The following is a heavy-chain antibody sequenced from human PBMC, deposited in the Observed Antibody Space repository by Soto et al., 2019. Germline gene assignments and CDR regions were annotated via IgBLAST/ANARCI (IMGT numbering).Heavy chain of an antibody. J-gene: IGHJ4*02. CDR3: ARAEGIAAADFDY. D-gene: IGHD6-13*01. Sequence: ASVKVSCKASGGTFSSYTISWVRQAPGQGLEWMGRIIPILGIANYAQKFQGRVTITAAKSTSTAYMELSSLGSEDTAVYYCARAEGIAAADFDYWGQGTLVTVSS. CDR1: GGTFSSYT. CDR2: IIPILGIA. V-gene: IGHV1-69*02.